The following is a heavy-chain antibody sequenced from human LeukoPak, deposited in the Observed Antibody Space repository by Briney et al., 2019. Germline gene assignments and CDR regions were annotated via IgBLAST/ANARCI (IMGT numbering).Heavy chain of an antibody. J-gene: IGHJ4*02. CDR1: GFTFSSYA. CDR3: AKPGYSSSWYISYYFDY. V-gene: IGHV3-23*01. Sequence: GGSLRLSCAASGFTFSSYAMSWVRQAPGKGLEWVSAISGSGGSTYYADSVKGRFTISRDNSKNTLYLQMNSLRAEDTAVYYCAKPGYSSSWYISYYFDYWGQGTLVTVSS. CDR2: ISGSGGST. D-gene: IGHD6-13*01.